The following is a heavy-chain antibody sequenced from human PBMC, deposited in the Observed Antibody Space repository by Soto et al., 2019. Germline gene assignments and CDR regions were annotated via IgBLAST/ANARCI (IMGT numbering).Heavy chain of an antibody. CDR2: IYYSGST. CDR1: GGSISSSSYY. V-gene: IGHV4-39*01. J-gene: IGHJ4*02. CDR3: ARRGIPYSSSWSFDY. D-gene: IGHD6-13*01. Sequence: LSLTCTVSGGSISSSSYYWGWIRQPPGKGLEWIGSIYYSGSTYYNPSLKSRVTISVDTSKNQFSLKLSSVTAADTAVYYCARRGIPYSSSWSFDYWGQGTLVTVSS.